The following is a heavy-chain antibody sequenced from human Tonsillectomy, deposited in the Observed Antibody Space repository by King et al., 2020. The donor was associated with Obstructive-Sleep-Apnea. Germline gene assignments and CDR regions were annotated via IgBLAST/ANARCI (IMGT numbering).Heavy chain of an antibody. CDR3: AKPITLVRGAMGD. Sequence: VQLVESGGGLVQPGRSLRLSCAASGFTVDDYAMHWVRQTPGKGLEWGSGISWNSGTIDYADSLKGRFPISRDNAKNSLYLQMNSLRPEDTALYYCAKPITLVRGAMGDWGQGTLVTVSS. D-gene: IGHD3-10*01. CDR2: ISWNSGTI. V-gene: IGHV3-9*01. CDR1: GFTVDDYA. J-gene: IGHJ4*02.